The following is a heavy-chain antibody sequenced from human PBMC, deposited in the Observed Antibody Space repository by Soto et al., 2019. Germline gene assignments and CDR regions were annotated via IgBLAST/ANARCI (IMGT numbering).Heavy chain of an antibody. CDR2: IKQDGSEK. CDR3: ARGLGQLVSWYFDL. Sequence: EVQLVESGGGLVQPGGSLRLSCAASGFTFSSYWMTWVRQAPRKGLELVANIKQDGSEKYYVDSVKGRFTISRDNAMNSVYLQMKSLRDEDTAVYYCARGLGQLVSWYFDLWGRGTLVTVSS. V-gene: IGHV3-7*05. CDR1: GFTFSSYW. J-gene: IGHJ2*01. D-gene: IGHD6-6*01.